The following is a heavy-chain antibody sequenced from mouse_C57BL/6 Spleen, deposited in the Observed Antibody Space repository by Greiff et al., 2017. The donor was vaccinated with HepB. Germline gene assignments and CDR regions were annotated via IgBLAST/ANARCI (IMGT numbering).Heavy chain of an antibody. CDR3: TSAAGFAY. J-gene: IGHJ3*01. CDR2: IDPENGDT. V-gene: IGHV14-4*01. CDR1: GFNIKDDY. Sequence: EVKLQQSGAELVRPGASVKLSCTASGFNIKDDYMHWVKQRPEQGLEWIGWIDPENGDTEYASKFQGKATITADTSSNTAYLQLSSLTSEDTAGYYCTSAAGFAYWGQGTRVTVSA. D-gene: IGHD6-1*01.